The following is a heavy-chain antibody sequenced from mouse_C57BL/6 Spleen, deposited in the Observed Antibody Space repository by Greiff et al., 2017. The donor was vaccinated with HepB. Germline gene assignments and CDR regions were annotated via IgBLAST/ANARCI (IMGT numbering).Heavy chain of an antibody. V-gene: IGHV5-4*01. Sequence: VQLKESGGGLVKPGGSLKLSCAASGFTFSSYAMSWVRQTPDKRLEWVATISDGGSYTYYPDNVKGRFTISRDNAKNNLYLHMSNLKSEDTAMYYCARESYGGIYFDYWGQGTTLTVSS. CDR2: ISDGGSYT. CDR1: GFTFSSYA. J-gene: IGHJ2*01. D-gene: IGHD1-1*01. CDR3: ARESYGGIYFDY.